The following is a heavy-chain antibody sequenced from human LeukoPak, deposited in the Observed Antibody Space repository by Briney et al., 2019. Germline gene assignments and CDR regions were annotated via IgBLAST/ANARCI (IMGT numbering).Heavy chain of an antibody. D-gene: IGHD4-17*01. CDR2: ISAYNGNT. CDR1: GYTFTSLD. CDR3: ARESMTTVPDAFDI. Sequence: GASVKVSCKASGYTFTSLDINWVRQAPGQGLEWMGWISAYNGNTNYAQKLQGRVTMTTDTSTSTAYMELRSLRSDDTAVYYCARESMTTVPDAFDIWGQGTMVTVSS. J-gene: IGHJ3*02. V-gene: IGHV1-18*01.